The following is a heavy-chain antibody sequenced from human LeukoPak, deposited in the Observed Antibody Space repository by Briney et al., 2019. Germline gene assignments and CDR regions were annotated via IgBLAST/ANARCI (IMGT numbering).Heavy chain of an antibody. CDR1: GGSISSYY. D-gene: IGHD6-19*01. V-gene: IGHV4-59*12. CDR3: ARGDSSGWLDY. J-gene: IGHJ4*02. CDR2: IYYSGST. Sequence: PSETLSLTCTVSGGSISSYYWSWIRQPPGKGLEWIGYIYYSGSTNYNPSLKSRVTISVDKSRNQFSLKLSSVTAADTAVYYCARGDSSGWLDYWGQGTLVTVPS.